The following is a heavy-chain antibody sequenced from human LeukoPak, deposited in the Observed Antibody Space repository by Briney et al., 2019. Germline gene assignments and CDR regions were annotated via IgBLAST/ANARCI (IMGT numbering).Heavy chain of an antibody. CDR2: ISAYNGNT. D-gene: IGHD3-3*01. J-gene: IGHJ6*02. CDR1: GYTFTSYG. V-gene: IGHV1-18*01. CDR3: ARDRGGTMNYYYYGMDV. Sequence: ASVKVSCKASGYTFTSYGISWVRQAPGQGLEWMGWISAYNGNTNYAQKLQGRVTMTTDTSTSTAYMELRSLRSDDTAVYYCARDRGGTMNYYYYGMDVWGQGTTVTVSS.